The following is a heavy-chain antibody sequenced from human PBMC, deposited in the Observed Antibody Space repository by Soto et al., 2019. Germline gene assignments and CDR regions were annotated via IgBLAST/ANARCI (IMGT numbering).Heavy chain of an antibody. CDR2: IIPISDTT. D-gene: IGHD2-2*01. CDR1: GGTFSSYA. J-gene: IGHJ6*02. Sequence: QVQLVQSGAEVKKPGSSVKVSCKASGGTFSSYAISWVRQAPGQGLEWMGGIIPISDTTNYAQKFQGRVTITADESTSTADMELSSLRSEDTAGYYCARSQGSSTSLEIYYYYYYGMDVWGQGTTVTVSS. V-gene: IGHV1-69*01. CDR3: ARSQGSSTSLEIYYYYYYGMDV.